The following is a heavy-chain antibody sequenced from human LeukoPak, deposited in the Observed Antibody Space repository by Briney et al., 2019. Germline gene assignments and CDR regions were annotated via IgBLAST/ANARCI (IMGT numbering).Heavy chain of an antibody. CDR2: ISGSGGST. V-gene: IGHV3-23*01. D-gene: IGHD3-3*01. Sequence: PGGSLRLSCAAPGFTFSSYAMSWVRQAPGRGLEWVPAISGSGGSTYYADSVKGRFTISRDNSKNTLYLQMNSLRAEDTAVYYCAKDVNYDFWSGYCNWGQGTLVTVSS. CDR1: GFTFSSYA. CDR3: AKDVNYDFWSGYCN. J-gene: IGHJ4*02.